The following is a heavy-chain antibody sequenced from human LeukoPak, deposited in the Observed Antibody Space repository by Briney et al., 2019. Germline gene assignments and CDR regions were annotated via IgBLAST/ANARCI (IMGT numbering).Heavy chain of an antibody. CDR1: GGTFSSYA. J-gene: IGHJ3*02. Sequence: SVKVSCKASGGTFSSYAISWVRQAPGQGLEWMGGIIPIFGTANYAQKFQGRVTITADESTSTAYMELSSLRSEDTAVYYCASSSNYVWGSYPIWGQGTMVTVSS. CDR3: ASSSNYVWGSYPI. CDR2: IIPIFGTA. D-gene: IGHD3-16*02. V-gene: IGHV1-69*13.